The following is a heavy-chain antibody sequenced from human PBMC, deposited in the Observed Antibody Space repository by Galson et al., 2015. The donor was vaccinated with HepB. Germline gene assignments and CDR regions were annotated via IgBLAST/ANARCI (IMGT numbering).Heavy chain of an antibody. J-gene: IGHJ4*02. V-gene: IGHV5-51*01. CDR1: GYSFSTYW. D-gene: IGHD1-26*01. CDR3: ARHSIVGATGSSLDY. Sequence: QSGAEVKKPGESLKISCKGSGYSFSTYWIAWVRQMPGKGLECMGIIYPGDSDTRYSPSFQGQVTISADKSISTAYLQWSSLKASDTAIYYCARHSIVGATGSSLDYWGQGTLVTVSS. CDR2: IYPGDSDT.